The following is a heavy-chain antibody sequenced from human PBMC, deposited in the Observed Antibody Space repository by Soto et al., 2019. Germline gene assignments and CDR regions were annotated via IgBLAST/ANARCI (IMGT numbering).Heavy chain of an antibody. CDR3: AKAPGGDGYYYGMDV. CDR2: ISWNSGSI. Sequence: PGGSLRLSCAASGFTFDDYAMHWVRQAPGKGLEWVSGISWNSGSIGYADSVKGRFTISRDNAKNSLYLQMNSLRAEDTALYYCAKAPGGDGYYYGMDVWGQGTTVTVSS. CDR1: GFTFDDYA. V-gene: IGHV3-9*01. J-gene: IGHJ6*02. D-gene: IGHD2-21*01.